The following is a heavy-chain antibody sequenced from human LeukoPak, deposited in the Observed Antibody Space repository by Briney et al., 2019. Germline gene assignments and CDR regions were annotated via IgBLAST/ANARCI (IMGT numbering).Heavy chain of an antibody. Sequence: GASVKVSCKASGYTFTNYYIHWLRQAPGQGLEWMGIINPRGGSTTYAQKFQGRVTMTRDTSISTAYMELSRLRSDDTAVYYCARARIRYCSGGSCYSGGPFDYWGQGTLVTVSS. CDR1: GYTFTNYY. J-gene: IGHJ4*02. CDR2: INPRGGST. CDR3: ARARIRYCSGGSCYSGGPFDY. V-gene: IGHV1-46*01. D-gene: IGHD2-15*01.